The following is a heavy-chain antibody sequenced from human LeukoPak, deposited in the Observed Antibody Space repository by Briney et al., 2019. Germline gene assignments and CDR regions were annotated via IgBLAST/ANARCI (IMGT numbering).Heavy chain of an antibody. CDR2: ISSSGSTI. V-gene: IGHV3-11*01. D-gene: IGHD3-22*01. CDR3: ARGVYYYDSSGYYYDWFDP. J-gene: IGHJ5*02. CDR1: GFTFSDYY. Sequence: PGGSLRLSCAASGFTFSDYYMSWIRQAPGKGLEWVSYISSSGSTIYHADSVKGRFTISRDNAKNSLYLQMNSLRAEDTAAYYCARGVYYYDSSGYYYDWFDPWGQGTLVTVSS.